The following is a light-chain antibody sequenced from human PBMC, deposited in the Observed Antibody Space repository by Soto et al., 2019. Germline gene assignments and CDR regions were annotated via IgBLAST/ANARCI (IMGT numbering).Light chain of an antibody. V-gene: IGLV2-14*01. J-gene: IGLJ2*01. CDR1: RSDVGGYNY. CDR3: SSYTSSSTLDVV. Sequence: QSVLTQPASVSGSPGRSITISCTGTRSDVGGYNYVSWYQQHHGKAPKLMIYDVTDRPSGVSNRFSGSKSGNTASLTISGLQAEDEADYYCSSYTSSSTLDVVFGGGTKLTVL. CDR2: DVT.